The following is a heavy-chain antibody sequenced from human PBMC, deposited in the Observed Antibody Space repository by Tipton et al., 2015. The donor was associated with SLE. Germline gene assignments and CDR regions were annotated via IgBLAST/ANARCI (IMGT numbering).Heavy chain of an antibody. V-gene: IGHV3-48*01. CDR2: ISSSSSTI. D-gene: IGHD2-2*01. J-gene: IGHJ4*02. CDR3: ARDDIVVVPAALDY. Sequence: SLRLSCAASGFTFSSYSMNWVRQAPGKGLEWVSYISSSSSTIYYADSVKGRFTISRDNAKNSLYLQMNSLRAEDTAVYYCARDDIVVVPAALDYWGQGTLVTVSS. CDR1: GFTFSSYS.